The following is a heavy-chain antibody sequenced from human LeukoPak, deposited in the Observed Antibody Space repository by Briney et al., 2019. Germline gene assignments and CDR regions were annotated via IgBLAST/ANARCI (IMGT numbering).Heavy chain of an antibody. CDR3: ATGRPNDYGGNAVVAFDT. CDR2: FDPEDGET. J-gene: IGHJ3*02. CDR1: GYTLTELS. Sequence: ASVKVSCKVSGYTLTELSMHWVRQAPGKGLEWMGGFDPEDGETIYAQKFQGRVTMTEDTSTDTAYMELSSLRSEDTAVYYCATGRPNDYGGNAVVAFDTWGQGTMVTVSS. D-gene: IGHD4-23*01. V-gene: IGHV1-24*01.